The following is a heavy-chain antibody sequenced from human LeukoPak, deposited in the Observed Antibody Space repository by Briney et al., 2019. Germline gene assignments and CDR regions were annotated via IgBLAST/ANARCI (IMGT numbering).Heavy chain of an antibody. CDR3: TTRCGGDCYSPDY. CDR2: IKSKTDGGTT. V-gene: IGHV3-15*07. CDR1: GFTFSSYW. Sequence: GGSLRLSCAASGFTFSSYWMNWARQAPGKGLEWVGRIKSKTDGGTTDYAAPVKGRFTISRDDSKNTLYLQMNSLKTEDTAVYYCTTRCGGDCYSPDYWGQGTLVTVSS. J-gene: IGHJ4*02. D-gene: IGHD2-21*02.